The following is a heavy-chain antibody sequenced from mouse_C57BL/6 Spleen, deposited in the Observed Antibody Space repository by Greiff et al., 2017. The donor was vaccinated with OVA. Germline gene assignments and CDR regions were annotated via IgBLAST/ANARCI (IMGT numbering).Heavy chain of an antibody. CDR3: ARFIRDFDV. J-gene: IGHJ1*03. D-gene: IGHD1-1*01. V-gene: IGHV1-69*01. CDR2: IDPSDSYT. Sequence: QVQLQQPGAELVMPGASVKLSCKASGYTFTSYWMHWVKQRPGQGLEWIGEIDPSDSYTNYNQKFKGKSTLTVDKSSSTAYMQLSSLTSEDSAVYYCARFIRDFDVWGTGTTVTVSS. CDR1: GYTFTSYW.